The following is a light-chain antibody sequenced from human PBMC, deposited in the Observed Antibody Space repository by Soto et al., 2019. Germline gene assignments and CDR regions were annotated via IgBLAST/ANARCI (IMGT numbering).Light chain of an antibody. CDR1: QSALYSSNNKNY. V-gene: IGKV4-1*01. CDR2: WAS. J-gene: IGKJ1*01. Sequence: DIVMTQSPDSLAVSLGERATINCKSSQSALYSSNNKNYLAWYQQKPGQPPKLLIYWASTRESGVPDRFSGSGSGTDFTLTISSLQAEDVAVYYCQQCNSTPWTFGQGTKVEIK. CDR3: QQCNSTPWT.